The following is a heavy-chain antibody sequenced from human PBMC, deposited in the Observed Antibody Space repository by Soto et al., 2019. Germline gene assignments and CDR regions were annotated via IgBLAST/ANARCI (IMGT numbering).Heavy chain of an antibody. J-gene: IGHJ4*02. CDR3: ARAPDVSSTFDY. CDR2: IWYDGSNK. D-gene: IGHD6-19*01. V-gene: IGHV3-33*01. CDR1: GFTVSSYG. Sequence: GGSLRLSCAASGFTVSSYGMHWVRQAPGKGLEWVAVIWYDGSNKYYADSVKGRFTISRDNSKNTLYLQMNSLRAEDTAVYYCARAPDVSSTFDYWGQGTLVTVSS.